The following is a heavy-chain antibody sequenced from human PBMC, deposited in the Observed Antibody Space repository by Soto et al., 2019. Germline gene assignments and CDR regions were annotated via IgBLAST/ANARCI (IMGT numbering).Heavy chain of an antibody. V-gene: IGHV4-59*01. CDR3: ARSGPPYSGSFKGQYYFDY. CDR2: IYYSGST. Sequence: SETLSLTCTVSGGSISSYYWSWIRQPPGEGLEWIGYIYYSGSTNYNPSLKSRVTISVDTSKNQFSLKLSSVTAADTAVYYCARSGPPYSGSFKGQYYFDYWGQGTLVTVSS. CDR1: GGSISSYY. J-gene: IGHJ4*02. D-gene: IGHD1-26*01.